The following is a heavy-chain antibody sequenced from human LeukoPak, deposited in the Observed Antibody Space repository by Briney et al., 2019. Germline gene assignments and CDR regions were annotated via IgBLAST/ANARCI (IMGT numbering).Heavy chain of an antibody. J-gene: IGHJ5*02. V-gene: IGHV4-59*01. CDR2: IYYSGST. CDR1: GGSISRYY. D-gene: IGHD2-15*01. CDR3: AGGSGTFDP. Sequence: SETLSLTCAVSGGSISRYYWSWIRQPPGKGLEWIGYIYYSGSTNYNPSLKSRVTLSVDTSKNQFSLKLSSVTAADTAVYYCAGGSGTFDPWSQGTLVTVSS.